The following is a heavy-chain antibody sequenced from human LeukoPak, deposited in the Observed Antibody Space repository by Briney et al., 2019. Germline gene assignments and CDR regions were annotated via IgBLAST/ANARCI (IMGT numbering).Heavy chain of an antibody. Sequence: GGSLRLSCTVSGFIISNSGMSWVRQAPGKGLELISAISVDGETALYADSVKGRFIISRDNSKNTLYLQMSSLRAEDTAVYYCAQGYLSGWYPHWGQGSLVSVSS. CDR2: ISVDGETA. D-gene: IGHD6-19*01. CDR1: GFIISNSG. J-gene: IGHJ4*02. V-gene: IGHV3-23*01. CDR3: AQGYLSGWYPH.